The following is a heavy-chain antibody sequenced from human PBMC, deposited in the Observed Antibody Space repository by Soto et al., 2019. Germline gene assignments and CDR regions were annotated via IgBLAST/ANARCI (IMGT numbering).Heavy chain of an antibody. Sequence: EVQLVQSGAEVKKPGESLKISCKGSGYSFANYWIAWVRQMPGKGLGWMGIIYPGDSDTRYSPAFQGQVTMSADDSITTAYLQRSTLKASDTATYFCARLELDYSFYGMDVWGQGTTVTVSS. CDR3: ARLELDYSFYGMDV. CDR2: IYPGDSDT. CDR1: GYSFANYW. J-gene: IGHJ6*02. V-gene: IGHV5-51*01. D-gene: IGHD1-26*01.